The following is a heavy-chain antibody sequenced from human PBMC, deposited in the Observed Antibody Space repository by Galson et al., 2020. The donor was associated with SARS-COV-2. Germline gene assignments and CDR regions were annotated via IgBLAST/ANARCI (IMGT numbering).Heavy chain of an antibody. V-gene: IGHV3-23*01. CDR3: ANGPLSPVMVTLGPLYYFDY. CDR2: ISDSGGRT. CDR1: GFTFRSYA. J-gene: IGHJ4*02. D-gene: IGHD3-16*01. Sequence: GESLKISCAASGFTFRSYAMRWVRQAPGKGLEWVSAISDSGGRTHSADSAKGRFTISRDNSKNTLYLQMNSLRVEDTAVYFGANGPLSPVMVTLGPLYYFDYWGQGTLVTVSS.